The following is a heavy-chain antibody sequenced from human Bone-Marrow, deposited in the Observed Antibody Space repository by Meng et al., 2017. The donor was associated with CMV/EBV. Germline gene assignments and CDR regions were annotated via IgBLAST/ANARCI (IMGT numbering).Heavy chain of an antibody. D-gene: IGHD3-16*02. Sequence: SVKVSCKASGGTFSSYAISWVRQAPGQGLEWMGGIIPILGIANYAQKFQGRVTITADKSTSTAYTELSSLRSEDTAVYYCARAPRYDYVWGSYHYTGGFDYWGQGTLVTVSS. CDR1: GGTFSSYA. CDR2: IIPILGIA. CDR3: ARAPRYDYVWGSYHYTGGFDY. J-gene: IGHJ4*01. V-gene: IGHV1-69*10.